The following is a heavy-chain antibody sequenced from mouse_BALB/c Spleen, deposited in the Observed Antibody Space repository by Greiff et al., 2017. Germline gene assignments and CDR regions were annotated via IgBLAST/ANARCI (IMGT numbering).Heavy chain of an antibody. CDR3: ARSGLRLQNAMDY. CDR1: GYTFTSYT. Sequence: QVQLQQSAAELARPGASVKMSCKASGYTFTSYTMHWVKQRPGQGLEWIGYINPSSGYTEYNQKFKDKTTLTADKSSSTAYMQLSSLTSEDSAVYYCARSGLRLQNAMDYGGQGTSVTVSS. D-gene: IGHD1-2*01. V-gene: IGHV1-4*02. J-gene: IGHJ4*01. CDR2: INPSSGYT.